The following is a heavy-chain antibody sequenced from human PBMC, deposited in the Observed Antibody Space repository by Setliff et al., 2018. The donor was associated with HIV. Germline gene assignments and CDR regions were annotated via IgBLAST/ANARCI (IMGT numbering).Heavy chain of an antibody. CDR1: GFIFSDYS. J-gene: IGHJ4*02. CDR2: ISRSGNTI. V-gene: IGHV3-11*04. Sequence: GGSLRLSCAASGFIFSDYSMSWVRQAPGKGLEWVSAISRSGNTIYYADSVKGRFTISRDNAKNSLFLQVNSLRAEDTAIYYCARLLRGGGDYFDYWGQGTLVTVSS. CDR3: ARLLRGGGDYFDY. D-gene: IGHD3-10*01.